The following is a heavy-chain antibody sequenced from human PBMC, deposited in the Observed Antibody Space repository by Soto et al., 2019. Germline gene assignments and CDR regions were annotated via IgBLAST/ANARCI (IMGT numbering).Heavy chain of an antibody. Sequence: GGSLRLSCAASGFTFSSYGMHWVRQAPGKGLEWVAVISYDGSNKYYADSVKGRFTISRDNSKNTLYLQMNSLRAEDTAVYYCAKVARITMVRGVLFDYWGQGTLVTVSS. CDR1: GFTFSSYG. V-gene: IGHV3-30*18. D-gene: IGHD3-10*01. CDR3: AKVARITMVRGVLFDY. J-gene: IGHJ4*02. CDR2: ISYDGSNK.